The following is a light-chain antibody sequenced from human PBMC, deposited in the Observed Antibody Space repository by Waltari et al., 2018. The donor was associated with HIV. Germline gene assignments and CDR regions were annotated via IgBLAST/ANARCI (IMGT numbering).Light chain of an antibody. CDR1: KLGDKY. J-gene: IGLJ2*01. Sequence: SYELTQPPSVSVSPGQTAIITCSGDKLGDKYASWYQQRPGQSPVVVSYEDVNVPSGIPERFSGSNSGNTATLTISGTQAMDESDYYCQAWDSHNVIFGGGTKLTVL. CDR2: EDV. V-gene: IGLV3-1*01. CDR3: QAWDSHNVI.